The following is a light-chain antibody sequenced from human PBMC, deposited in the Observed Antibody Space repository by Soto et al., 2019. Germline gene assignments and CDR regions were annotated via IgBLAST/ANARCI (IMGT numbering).Light chain of an antibody. CDR3: QQYNSWPWT. J-gene: IGKJ1*01. CDR2: GAS. Sequence: EIVMSQSPATLSVSPGGRATLSCRASQSISGTLAWYQQKPGQAPRLLIYGASTRAASIPATFSGSGSGTDFTLTISSLQSEDFAVYFCQQYNSWPWTFGQGTKVDIK. V-gene: IGKV3-15*01. CDR1: QSISGT.